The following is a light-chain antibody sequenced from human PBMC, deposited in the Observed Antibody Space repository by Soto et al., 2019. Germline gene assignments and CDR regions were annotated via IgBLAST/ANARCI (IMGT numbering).Light chain of an antibody. CDR2: RNN. CDR3: AAWDDSLRGV. J-gene: IGLJ1*01. CDR1: SSNIGSNY. V-gene: IGLV1-47*01. Sequence: VLTHTPSGCRTPGQRVTISGSGNSSNIGSNYVYWYQQLPGTAPKLLIYRNNQRPSGVPDRFSGSKSGTSASLAISGLRSEDEADYYCAAWDDSLRGVFGTGTKVTVL.